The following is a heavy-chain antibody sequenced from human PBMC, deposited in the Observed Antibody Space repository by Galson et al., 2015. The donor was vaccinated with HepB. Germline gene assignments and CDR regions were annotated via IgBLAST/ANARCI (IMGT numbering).Heavy chain of an antibody. J-gene: IGHJ4*02. V-gene: IGHV1-8*01. Sequence: SVKVSCKASGYTFTSYDINWVRQATGQGLEWMGWMNPNSGNAGYAQKFQGRVTMTRNTSISTAYMELSSLRSEDTAVYYCARGVWSGSYGEYYFDYWGQGTLVTVSS. D-gene: IGHD1-26*01. CDR2: MNPNSGNA. CDR3: ARGVWSGSYGEYYFDY. CDR1: GYTFTSYD.